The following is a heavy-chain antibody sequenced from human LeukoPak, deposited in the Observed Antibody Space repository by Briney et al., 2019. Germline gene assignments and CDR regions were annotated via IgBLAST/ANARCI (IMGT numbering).Heavy chain of an antibody. CDR3: ARDWSGMDV. Sequence: VSVKVPCKACVYTFTSYYMHWVRQAPGQGLEGMGIINPSGCSTSYAQKFQRRVTMTRDTSTSTVYMELSSLSSEATAVYYCARDWSGMDVWGQGTPVTVSS. D-gene: IGHD2-8*02. J-gene: IGHJ6*02. CDR1: VYTFTSYY. V-gene: IGHV1-46*01. CDR2: INPSGCST.